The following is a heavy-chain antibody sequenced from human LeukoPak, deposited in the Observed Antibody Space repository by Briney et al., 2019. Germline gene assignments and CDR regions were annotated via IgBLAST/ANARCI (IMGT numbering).Heavy chain of an antibody. CDR1: GFTFSDFW. V-gene: IGHV3-7*02. J-gene: IGHJ2*01. D-gene: IGHD2/OR15-2a*01. CDR3: ATEYCTDKGNFDL. Sequence: GGSLRLSCVASGFTFSDFWMSWVRQAPGKGLEWVANIKHDESETYYRDSVKGRFTISGDNAKNLLYLQMNSLRADDSAVYYCATEYCTDKGNFDLWGRGTLVTVSS. CDR2: IKHDESET.